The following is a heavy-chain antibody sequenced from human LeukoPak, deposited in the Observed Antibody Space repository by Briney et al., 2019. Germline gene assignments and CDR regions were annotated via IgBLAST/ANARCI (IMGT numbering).Heavy chain of an antibody. J-gene: IGHJ6*03. Sequence: SETLSLTCTVFGGSISSSDYYWGWIRQPPGKGLEWIGSMYYSGTTYYNPSLRSRVTISVDTSKNQFSLKLYSATATDTAVYYCAAHRLITSRTSYYMDVWGKGTTVTVSS. CDR1: GGSISSSDYY. CDR2: MYYSGTT. CDR3: AAHRLITSRTSYYMDV. V-gene: IGHV4-39*01. D-gene: IGHD1-14*01.